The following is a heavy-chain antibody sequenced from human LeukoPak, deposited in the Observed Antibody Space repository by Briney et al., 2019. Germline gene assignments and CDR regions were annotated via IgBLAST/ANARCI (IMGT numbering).Heavy chain of an antibody. J-gene: IGHJ4*02. CDR2: ISGNSDGA. Sequence: GGSLRLSCAASGFTFSNYVMGWVRQAPGKGLEWVSAISGNSDGADYADSVRGRFTISRDNSKNTLYLQMNSLRAEDTAVYYCAKTRTPYWGQGTLVTVSS. CDR3: AKTRTPY. CDR1: GFTFSNYV. V-gene: IGHV3-23*01.